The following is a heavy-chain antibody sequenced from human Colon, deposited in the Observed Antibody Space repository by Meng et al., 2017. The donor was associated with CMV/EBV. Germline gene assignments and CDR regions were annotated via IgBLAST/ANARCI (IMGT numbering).Heavy chain of an antibody. CDR2: ISSSGSTI. Sequence: GGSLRLSCAASGFTFSDYYMSRIRQAPGKGLEWVSYISSSGSTIYYADSVKGRFTISRDNAKNSLYLQMNSLRAEDTAMYYCAREDGYSSSWGYFDYWGQGTLVTVSS. J-gene: IGHJ4*02. CDR3: AREDGYSSSWGYFDY. CDR1: GFTFSDYY. D-gene: IGHD6-13*01. V-gene: IGHV3-11*01.